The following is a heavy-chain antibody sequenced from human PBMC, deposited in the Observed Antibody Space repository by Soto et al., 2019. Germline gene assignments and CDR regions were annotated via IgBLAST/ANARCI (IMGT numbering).Heavy chain of an antibody. CDR2: INPNSGGT. CDR3: ARDKYYDILNGTGWFDP. CDR1: GYPFTGYY. V-gene: IGHV1-2*02. Sequence: GSVKVSFKASGYPFTGYYMHWVRQAPGQGLEWMGWINPNSGGTNYAQKFQGRVTMTRDTSISTAYMELSRLRSDDTAVYYCARDKYYDILNGTGWFDPWGQGTMVTVSS. D-gene: IGHD3-9*01. J-gene: IGHJ5*02.